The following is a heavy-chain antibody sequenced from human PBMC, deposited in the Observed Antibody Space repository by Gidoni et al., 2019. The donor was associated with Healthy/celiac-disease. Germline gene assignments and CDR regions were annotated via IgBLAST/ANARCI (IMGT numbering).Heavy chain of an antibody. V-gene: IGHV3-33*01. J-gene: IGHJ4*02. D-gene: IGHD4-17*01. CDR3: ARDMLTTVTTTIFDY. CDR1: GFTFSSYG. Sequence: QVQLVESGGGVVQPGRSLRLSCAASGFTFSSYGMHWVRQAPGKGLEWVAVIWYDGSNKYYADSVKGRFTISRDNSKNTLYLQMNSLRAEDTAVYYCARDMLTTVTTTIFDYWGQGTLVTVSS. CDR2: IWYDGSNK.